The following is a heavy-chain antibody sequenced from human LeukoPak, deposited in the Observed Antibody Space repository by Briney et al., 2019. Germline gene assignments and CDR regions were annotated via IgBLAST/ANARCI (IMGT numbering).Heavy chain of an antibody. CDR1: GGSFRSYY. J-gene: IGHJ4*02. D-gene: IGHD4-17*01. CDR2: IYYSGST. Sequence: SETLSLTCTVSGGSFRSYYWSWIRQPPGKGLEWIGYIYYSGSTNYNPSLKSRVTISVDTSKNQFSLKLSSVTAADTAVYYCARDLGDYGDYWGQGTLVTVSS. V-gene: IGHV4-59*01. CDR3: ARDLGDYGDY.